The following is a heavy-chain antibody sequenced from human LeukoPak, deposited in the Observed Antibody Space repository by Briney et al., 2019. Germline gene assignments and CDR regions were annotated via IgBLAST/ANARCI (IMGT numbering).Heavy chain of an antibody. D-gene: IGHD2-2*01. V-gene: IGHV1-69*01. CDR2: IIPIFGTA. CDR3: AREEIRCSSTSCYC. Sequence: SVKVSCKASGGTFSSYAISWVRQAPGQGLEWMGGIIPIFGTANYAQKYQGRVTITADESTSTAYMELSSLRSEDTAVYYCAREEIRCSSTSCYCWGQGTLVTVSS. J-gene: IGHJ4*02. CDR1: GGTFSSYA.